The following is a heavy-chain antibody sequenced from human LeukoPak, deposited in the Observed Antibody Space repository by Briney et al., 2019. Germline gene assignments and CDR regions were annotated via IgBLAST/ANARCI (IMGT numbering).Heavy chain of an antibody. CDR2: ISSSSSYI. V-gene: IGHV3-21*01. CDR1: GFTFSSYS. Sequence: GGSLRLSCAASGFTFSSYSMNWVRQAPGKGLEWVSSISSSSSYIYYADSVKGRFTISRDNAKNSLYLQMNSLRAEDTAVYYCARDVFVAVNYYYYYMDVWGKGTTVTVSS. CDR3: ARDVFVAVNYYYYYMDV. D-gene: IGHD3-10*01. J-gene: IGHJ6*03.